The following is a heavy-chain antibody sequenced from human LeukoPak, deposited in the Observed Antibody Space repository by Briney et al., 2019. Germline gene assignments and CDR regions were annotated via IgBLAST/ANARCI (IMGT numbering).Heavy chain of an antibody. CDR2: INHSGST. CDR3: ARGFHDYSNYYYYYYYMDV. Sequence: SETLSLTCAVYGGSFSGYYWSWIRQPPGKGLEWIGEINHSGSTNYNPSLKSRVTISVDTSKNQFSLKLSSVTAADTAVYYCARGFHDYSNYYYYYYYMDVWGKGTTVTVSS. V-gene: IGHV4-34*01. J-gene: IGHJ6*03. D-gene: IGHD4-11*01. CDR1: GGSFSGYY.